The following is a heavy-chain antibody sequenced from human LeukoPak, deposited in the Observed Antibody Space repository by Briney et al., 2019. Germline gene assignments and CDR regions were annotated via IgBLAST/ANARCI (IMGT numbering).Heavy chain of an antibody. D-gene: IGHD3-22*01. J-gene: IGHJ4*02. CDR1: GFTFSNAW. Sequence: GGSLRLSCAASGFTFSNAWMSWVRQAPGKGLEWVGRIESKTDGGTTDYAAPVKGRFTISRDDSKNTVYLQMNSLKTEDTAVYYCTTDLNARGNYYDSGGYVSTIVSWGQGTLVTVSS. CDR2: IESKTDGGTT. V-gene: IGHV3-15*04. CDR3: TTDLNARGNYYDSGGYVSTIVS.